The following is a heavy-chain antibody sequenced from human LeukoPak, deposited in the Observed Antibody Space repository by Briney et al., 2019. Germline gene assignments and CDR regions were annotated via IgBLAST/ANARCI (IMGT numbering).Heavy chain of an antibody. CDR2: IYYTGGT. CDR1: GGSITGSNYY. Sequence: PSETLSLTCTVSGGSITGSNYYWGWIRQPPGKGLEWIGSIYYTGGTYYNPSLKSRVTISVDTSKNQFSLSLTSVTAADTAVYYCARDKEGWFDPWGQGTLVTVSS. CDR3: ARDKEGWFDP. V-gene: IGHV4-39*07. J-gene: IGHJ5*02.